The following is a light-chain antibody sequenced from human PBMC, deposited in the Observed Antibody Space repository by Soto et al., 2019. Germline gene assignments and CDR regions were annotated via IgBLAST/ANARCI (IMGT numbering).Light chain of an antibody. CDR1: QSFRAL. V-gene: IGKV3-11*01. CDR2: DAY. Sequence: VLTQWPVTLSLSPLERATLSCRASQSFRALLAWYQQKPGQAPRLLIYDAYNRATGIPPRFSGSGSGTDFTLTISSLEPEDSAVYYCQKRHMWPIKFGQGTRLEIK. J-gene: IGKJ5*01. CDR3: QKRHMWPIK.